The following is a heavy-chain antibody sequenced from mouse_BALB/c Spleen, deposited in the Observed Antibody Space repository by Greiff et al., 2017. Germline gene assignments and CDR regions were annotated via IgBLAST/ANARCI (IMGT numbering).Heavy chain of an antibody. J-gene: IGHJ1*01. D-gene: IGHD1-1*01. Sequence: EVQLVESGGGLVQPGGSLRLSCATSGFTFPDYYMSWVRQPPGKALEWLGFIRNKANGYTTEYSATVKGLFTISRDNSQSILYLQMNTLRAEDSATYYCARDYGYWYFDVRGAGTTVTVSS. CDR2: IRNKANGYTT. CDR3: ARDYGYWYFDV. V-gene: IGHV7-3*02. CDR1: GFTFPDYY.